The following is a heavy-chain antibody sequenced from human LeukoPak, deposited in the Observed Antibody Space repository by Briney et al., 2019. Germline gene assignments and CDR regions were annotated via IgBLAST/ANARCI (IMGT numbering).Heavy chain of an antibody. J-gene: IGHJ5*02. V-gene: IGHV1-69*13. Sequence: SVKVSCKASGGTFSSYAISWVRQAPGQGLEWVGGIIPIFGTANYAQKFQGRVTITADESTSTAYMELSSLRSEDTAVYYCARGSPRDYYDSSGYLYTWGQGTLVTVSS. D-gene: IGHD3-22*01. CDR3: ARGSPRDYYDSSGYLYT. CDR2: IIPIFGTA. CDR1: GGTFSSYA.